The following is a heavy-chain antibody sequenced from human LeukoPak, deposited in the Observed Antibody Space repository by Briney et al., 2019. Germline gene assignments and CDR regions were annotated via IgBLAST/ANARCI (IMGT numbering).Heavy chain of an antibody. Sequence: PSETLSLTCTVSGGSISSYYWSWIRQPPGKGLEWIGYIYYSGSTSYNPSLKSRVTISVDTSKNQFSLKLSSVTAADTAVYYCAARDSSGWYEGDYWGQGTLVTVSS. D-gene: IGHD6-19*01. J-gene: IGHJ4*02. CDR1: GGSISSYY. CDR2: IYYSGST. CDR3: AARDSSGWYEGDY. V-gene: IGHV4-59*01.